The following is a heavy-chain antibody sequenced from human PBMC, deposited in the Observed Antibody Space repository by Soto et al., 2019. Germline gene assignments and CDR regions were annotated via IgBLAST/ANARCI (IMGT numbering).Heavy chain of an antibody. Sequence: QVQLVQSGAEVKKPGASVKVSCKASGYTFTSYDINWVRQATGQGLEWMGWMHPNSGNTGYAQKFQGRVTMTRNTSISTAYMELSSLRSEDTAVYYCARGIVVVPAAHTWFDPCGQGTLVTVSS. CDR2: MHPNSGNT. D-gene: IGHD2-2*01. CDR1: GYTFTSYD. J-gene: IGHJ5*02. V-gene: IGHV1-8*01. CDR3: ARGIVVVPAAHTWFDP.